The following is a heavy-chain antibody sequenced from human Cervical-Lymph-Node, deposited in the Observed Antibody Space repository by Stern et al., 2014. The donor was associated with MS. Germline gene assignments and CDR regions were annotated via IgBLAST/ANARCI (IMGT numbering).Heavy chain of an antibody. CDR3: ARKSSSCALFDQ. V-gene: IGHV1-18*04. CDR2: ITVYNGKT. J-gene: IGHJ5*02. CDR1: GYTFISYH. Sequence: QVQLVQSGAEVKKPGASVKVSCKASGYTFISYHISWVRQAPGHGLEWMGWITVYNGKTKYAEKIQDRVTMTADTSTNTVYLELMSLRSDDTAVYYCARKSSSCALFDQWGQGTLVTVSS. D-gene: IGHD2-2*01.